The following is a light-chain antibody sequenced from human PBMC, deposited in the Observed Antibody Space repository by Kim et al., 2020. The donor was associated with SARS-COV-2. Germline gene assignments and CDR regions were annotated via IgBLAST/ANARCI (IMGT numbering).Light chain of an antibody. J-gene: IGKJ1*01. CDR2: AAS. CDR3: QQSYSSPRT. CDR1: QSASSY. Sequence: AAVGDTVTSTCRASQSASSYLSWYQQKPGRAPKLLIYAASRLESGVPSRFSGSGSGTDFTLTISSLQPEDFAIYFCQQSYSSPRTFGQGTKVDIK. V-gene: IGKV1-39*01.